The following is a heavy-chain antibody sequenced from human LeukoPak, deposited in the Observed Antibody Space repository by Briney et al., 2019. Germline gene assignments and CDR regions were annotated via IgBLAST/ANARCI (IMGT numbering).Heavy chain of an antibody. V-gene: IGHV3-7*01. Sequence: GGPLRLSCAASGFTFSSYWMSWVRQAPGKGLEWVANIKQDGSEKYYVDSVKGRFTISRDNAKNSLYLQMNSLRAEDTAVYYCAREVVEKQQLVLWLTHLVYYFDYWGQGTLVTVSS. J-gene: IGHJ4*02. CDR3: AREVVEKQQLVLWLTHLVYYFDY. CDR2: IKQDGSEK. CDR1: GFTFSSYW. D-gene: IGHD6-13*01.